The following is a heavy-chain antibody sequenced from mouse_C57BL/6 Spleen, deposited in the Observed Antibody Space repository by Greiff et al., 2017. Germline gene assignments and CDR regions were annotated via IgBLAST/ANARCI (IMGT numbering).Heavy chain of an antibody. Sequence: EVQLQQSVAELVRPGASVKLSCTASGFNIENTYMHWVKQRPEQGLEWIGRIDPANGNTKYAPKFQGKATITADTSSNTAYLQLSSLTSEDTAIYYCVPITTVAYYFDDWGQGTTLTVSS. CDR3: VPITTVAYYFDD. J-gene: IGHJ2*01. V-gene: IGHV14-3*01. CDR2: IDPANGNT. CDR1: GFNIENTY. D-gene: IGHD1-1*01.